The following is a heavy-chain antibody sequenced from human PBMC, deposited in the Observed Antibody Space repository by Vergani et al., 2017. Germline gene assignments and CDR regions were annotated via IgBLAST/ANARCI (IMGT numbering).Heavy chain of an antibody. CDR3: ARQYGRDSSRSKYFDY. J-gene: IGHJ4*02. CDR2: IHPADSDT. CDR1: GYSFTNYW. V-gene: IGHV5-51*01. Sequence: EVQLVQSGAEVKKPGESLKISCQISGYSFTNYWIGWVRQMPGKGLEWMGIIHPADSDTRYSPSFQGQVTISVDKSISTAYLQRSILRASDSAMYYCARQYGRDSSRSKYFDYWGQGTLVTVSS. D-gene: IGHD3-22*01.